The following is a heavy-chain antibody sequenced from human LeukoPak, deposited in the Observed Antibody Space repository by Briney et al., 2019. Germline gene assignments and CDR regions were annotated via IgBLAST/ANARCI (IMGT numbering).Heavy chain of an antibody. CDR3: ARGAPHADF. V-gene: IGHV3-48*03. Sequence: GGSLRSPCAASGFALNTYEMNWVRQAPGKGLEWIADITLSGLTTNYADSVKGRFTISRDNAGTSLYLQMSSLTVEDTGVYYCARGAPHADFWGQGTLVTVSS. J-gene: IGHJ4*02. CDR1: GFALNTYE. CDR2: ITLSGLTT.